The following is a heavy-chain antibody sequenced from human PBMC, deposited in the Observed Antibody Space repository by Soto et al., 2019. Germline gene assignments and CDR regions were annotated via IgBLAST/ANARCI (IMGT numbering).Heavy chain of an antibody. D-gene: IGHD4-17*01. CDR3: ARDFPSPNYGDYVAAPPVPFDY. V-gene: IGHV1-18*01. CDR1: GYTFTSYG. CDR2: ISAYNGKT. J-gene: IGHJ4*02. Sequence: ASVKVSCKASGYTFTSYGISWVRQAPGQGLEWMGWISAYNGKTNYAQKFQGRVTMTTDKSTSTAYMELSSLRSEDTAVYYCARDFPSPNYGDYVAAPPVPFDYWGQGTLVTVSS.